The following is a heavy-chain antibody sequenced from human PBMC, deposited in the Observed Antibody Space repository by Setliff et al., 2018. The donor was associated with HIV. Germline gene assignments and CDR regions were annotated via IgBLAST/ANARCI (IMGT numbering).Heavy chain of an antibody. Sequence: ASVKVSCKASGYTFTSYGISWVRQAPGQGLEWMGWISAYNGNTHYAQRLQGRVTMTTDTSTRTAYMELRSLRSDDTAVYYCARQFLDWSNDYYSRYYMDVWGKVTTVTVSS. D-gene: IGHD3-3*01. CDR1: GYTFTSYG. J-gene: IGHJ6*03. CDR3: ARQFLDWSNDYYSRYYMDV. V-gene: IGHV1-18*01. CDR2: ISAYNGNT.